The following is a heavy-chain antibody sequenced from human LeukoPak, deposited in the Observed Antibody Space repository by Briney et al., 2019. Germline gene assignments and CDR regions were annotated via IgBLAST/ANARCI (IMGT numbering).Heavy chain of an antibody. CDR1: GGAFTIHG. J-gene: IGHJ4*02. CDR3: ARDQNYYGSGKYLGYVDS. CDR2: IIPSIEIA. D-gene: IGHD3-10*01. Sequence: GASVKVSCKAYGGAFTIHGISWVRQAPGQGLEWMGRIIPSIEIANYAQRFQDRVTITADRSTTTAYMELTSLTPEDTAVYYCARDQNYYGSGKYLGYVDSWGQGTLVTVSS. V-gene: IGHV1-69*04.